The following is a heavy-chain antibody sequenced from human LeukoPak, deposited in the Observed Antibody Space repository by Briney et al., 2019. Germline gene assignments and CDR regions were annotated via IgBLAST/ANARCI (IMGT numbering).Heavy chain of an antibody. Sequence: SETLSLTCTVSGGSISSYYWSWIRLPPGKGLEWIGYIYYSGSTNYNPSLKSRVTISVDTSKNQFSLKLSSVTAADTAVYYCAREYSSSWYGPYYYGMDVWGQGTTVTVSS. CDR1: GGSISSYY. D-gene: IGHD6-13*01. J-gene: IGHJ6*02. V-gene: IGHV4-59*01. CDR2: IYYSGST. CDR3: AREYSSSWYGPYYYGMDV.